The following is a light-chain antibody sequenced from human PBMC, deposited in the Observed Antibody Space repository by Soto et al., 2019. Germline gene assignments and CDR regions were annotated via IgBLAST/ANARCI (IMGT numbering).Light chain of an antibody. V-gene: IGLV2-8*01. CDR3: SSYAGSNNLGV. J-gene: IGLJ2*01. CDR1: SSDVGGYNY. CDR2: EVS. Sequence: QSALTQPPSASGSPGQSVTISCTGTSSDVGGYNYVSWYQQHPGKAPKLMIYEVSKRPSRVPDRFSGSKSGNTASLTVSGLQAEDEADYYCSSYAGSNNLGVFGGGTKVTVL.